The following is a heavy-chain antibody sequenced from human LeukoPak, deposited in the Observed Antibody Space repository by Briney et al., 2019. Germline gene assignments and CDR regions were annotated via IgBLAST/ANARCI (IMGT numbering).Heavy chain of an antibody. CDR1: GFTFEDYG. Sequence: PGGSLRLSCAASGFTFEDYGMSWVRQAPGKGLEWVSGINWNGGGTGYADSVKGRFTISRDNGKNSLYLQMNSLRAEDTALYYCARVGGAHYYYFYMDVWGKGTTVTVSS. J-gene: IGHJ6*03. D-gene: IGHD1-26*01. V-gene: IGHV3-20*04. CDR2: INWNGGGT. CDR3: ARVGGAHYYYFYMDV.